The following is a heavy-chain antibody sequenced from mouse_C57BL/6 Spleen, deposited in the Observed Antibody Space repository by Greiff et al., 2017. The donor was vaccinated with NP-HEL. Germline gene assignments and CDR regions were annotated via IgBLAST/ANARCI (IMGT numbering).Heavy chain of an antibody. CDR2: ISSGSSTI. V-gene: IGHV5-17*01. CDR1: GFTFSDYG. CDR3: ARPGGGYFDV. J-gene: IGHJ1*03. Sequence: EVQRVESGGGLVKPGGSLKLSCAASGFTFSDYGMHWVRQAPEKGLEWVAYISSGSSTIYYADTVKGRFTISRDNAKNTLFLQMTSLGSEDTAMYYCARPGGGYFDVWGTGTTVTVSS.